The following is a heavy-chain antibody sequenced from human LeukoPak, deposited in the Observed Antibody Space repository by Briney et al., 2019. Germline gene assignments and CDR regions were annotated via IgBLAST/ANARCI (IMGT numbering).Heavy chain of an antibody. D-gene: IGHD2-2*01. CDR2: IIPIFGTA. CDR3: ARGPPVVVPAATDNWFDP. J-gene: IGHJ5*02. CDR1: GGTFSSYA. V-gene: IGHV1-69*05. Sequence: GASVKVSCTASGGTFSSYAISWVRQAPGQGLEWMGGIIPIFGTANYAQKFQGRVTITTDESTSTAYMELSSLRSEDTAVYYCARGPPVVVPAATDNWFDPWGQGTLVTVSP.